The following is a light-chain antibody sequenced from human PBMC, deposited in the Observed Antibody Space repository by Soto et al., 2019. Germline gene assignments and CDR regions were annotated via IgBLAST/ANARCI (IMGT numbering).Light chain of an antibody. V-gene: IGKV1-9*01. CDR3: WKRNSYHPT. J-gene: IGKJ4*01. Sequence: IQLTQSQSAMSASGGDRVIINGRARQGISSYLAWYQQQPGKAPKLLIYSACTLQIGVTSSFCGSESGPDITFTSSTLQPEDFPNDYCWKRNSYHPTFRGGTQLQIK. CDR2: SAC. CDR1: QGISSY.